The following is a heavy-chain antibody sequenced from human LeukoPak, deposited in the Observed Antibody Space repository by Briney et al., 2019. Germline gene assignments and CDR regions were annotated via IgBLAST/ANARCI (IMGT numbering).Heavy chain of an antibody. CDR3: TTVWWEDSGFYYFDY. Sequence: GGSLRLSCAASGFTFNDYWTTWFRQAPGKGLEWVGRIKSKTDGGTTDYAAPVKGRFTISRDDSKNTLYLQMNSLKTEDTAVYYCTTVWWEDSGFYYFDYWGQGTLVTVSS. D-gene: IGHD1-26*01. J-gene: IGHJ4*02. V-gene: IGHV3-15*01. CDR2: IKSKTDGGTT. CDR1: GFTFNDYW.